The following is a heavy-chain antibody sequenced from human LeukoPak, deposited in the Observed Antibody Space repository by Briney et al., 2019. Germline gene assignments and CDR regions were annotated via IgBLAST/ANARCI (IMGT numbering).Heavy chain of an antibody. CDR1: GGTFSSYA. J-gene: IGHJ5*02. D-gene: IGHD3-3*01. V-gene: IGHV1-69*05. CDR2: TIPIFGTA. Sequence: ASVKVSCKASGGTFSSYAISWVRQAPGQGLEWMGGTIPIFGTANYAQKFQGRVTITTDESTSTAYMELSSLRSEDTAVYYCARDNYDFWSGYSTGWFDPWGQGTLVTVSS. CDR3: ARDNYDFWSGYSTGWFDP.